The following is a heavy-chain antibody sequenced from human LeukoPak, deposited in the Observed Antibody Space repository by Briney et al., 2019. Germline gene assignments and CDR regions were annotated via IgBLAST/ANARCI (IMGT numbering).Heavy chain of an antibody. CDR3: ARGAGPSIEMATIFDY. CDR2: INHSGST. D-gene: IGHD5-12*01. V-gene: IGHV4-34*01. Sequence: PSETLSLTCAVYGGSFSGYYWSWIRQPPGKGLEWIGEINHSGSTNYNPSLKSRVTISVDTSKNQFSLKLSSVTAAGTAVYYCARGAGPSIEMATIFDYWGQGTLVTVSS. J-gene: IGHJ4*02. CDR1: GGSFSGYY.